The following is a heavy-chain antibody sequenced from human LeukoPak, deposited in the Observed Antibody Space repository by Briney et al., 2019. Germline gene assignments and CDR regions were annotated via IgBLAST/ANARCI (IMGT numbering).Heavy chain of an antibody. CDR3: AHSRYYDMNNWFDP. J-gene: IGHJ5*02. CDR2: IDWDDDK. Sequence: ESGPTLVNPTQTLTLTCTFSGFSLSTSGMCVSWIRQPPGKALEWLARIDWDDDKYYSTSLKARLTISKDTSKNQVVLTMTNMDPVDTATYYCAHSRYYDMNNWFDPWGQGTLVTVSS. V-gene: IGHV2-70*12. D-gene: IGHD3-22*01. CDR1: GFSLSTSGMC.